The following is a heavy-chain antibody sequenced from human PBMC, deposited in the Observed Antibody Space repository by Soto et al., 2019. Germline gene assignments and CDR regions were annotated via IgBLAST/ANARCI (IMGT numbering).Heavy chain of an antibody. CDR3: GVVTNGY. CDR1: GFTFSGSA. V-gene: IGHV3-73*02. J-gene: IGHJ4*02. Sequence: EVQLVESGGGLVQPGGSLKLSCAASGFTFSGSAIHWVRQASGKGLEWVGRIRSKANSYATAYAASVEGRFTISRDDSKNTAYLQMNSLKTEDTAVYYCGVVTNGYWGQGTLVTVSS. D-gene: IGHD2-21*02. CDR2: IRSKANSYAT.